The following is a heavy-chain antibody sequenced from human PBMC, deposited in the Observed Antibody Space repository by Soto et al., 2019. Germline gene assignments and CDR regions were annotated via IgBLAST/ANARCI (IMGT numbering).Heavy chain of an antibody. V-gene: IGHV3-74*01. CDR2: INSDGSST. D-gene: IGHD3-10*01. CDR1: GFTFSSYW. J-gene: IGHJ4*02. CDR3: ARVERLWFGEFSLGY. Sequence: EVQLVESGGGLVQPGGSLRLSCAASGFTFSSYWMHWVRQAPVKGLVWVSRINSDGSSTSYADSVKGRFTISRDNAKNTLYLQMNSLRAEDTAVYYCARVERLWFGEFSLGYWGQGTLVTVSS.